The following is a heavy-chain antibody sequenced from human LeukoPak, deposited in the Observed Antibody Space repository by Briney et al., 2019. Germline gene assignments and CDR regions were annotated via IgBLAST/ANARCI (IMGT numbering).Heavy chain of an antibody. CDR1: GFTFSSYG. V-gene: IGHV3-53*01. D-gene: IGHD4-17*01. Sequence: GGTLRLSCAASGFTFSSYGMSWVRQAPGKGLEWVSVIYSGGSTYYAESVKGRFTISRDNSKNTLYLQMNSLRAEDTAVYYCARSYGVYQYYFDYWGQGTLVTVSS. CDR2: IYSGGST. CDR3: ARSYGVYQYYFDY. J-gene: IGHJ4*02.